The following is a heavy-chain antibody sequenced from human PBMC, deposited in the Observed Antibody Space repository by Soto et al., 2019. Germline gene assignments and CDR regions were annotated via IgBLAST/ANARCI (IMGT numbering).Heavy chain of an antibody. D-gene: IGHD3-22*01. V-gene: IGHV4-59*02. Sequence: QVQLQESGPGLVKPSETLSLTCTVSGGPVTSAYWHWIRQPPGKGLEWIGHIYYSDSPSYNPSLKSRVTVSVDTFNNHFSLRLTSVTAADTAVSYCARDVPYDASGIWGQVTLATVS. CDR1: GGPVTSAY. CDR3: ARDVPYDASGI. J-gene: IGHJ4*02. CDR2: IYYSDSP.